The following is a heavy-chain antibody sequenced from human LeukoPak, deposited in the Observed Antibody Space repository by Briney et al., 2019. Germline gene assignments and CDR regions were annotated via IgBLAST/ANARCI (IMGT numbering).Heavy chain of an antibody. J-gene: IGHJ4*02. CDR3: AKAGGNSFFDY. CDR2: INPGGGST. CDR1: GFTFSSYA. V-gene: IGHV3-23*01. D-gene: IGHD1-7*01. Sequence: PGGSLRLSCAASGFTFSSYAMSWVRQAPGKGLEWVSAINPGGGSTYYADSVKGRFNISRDNSKNTLYLQMNSLRAEDTAVYYCAKAGGNSFFDYWGQGTLVTVSS.